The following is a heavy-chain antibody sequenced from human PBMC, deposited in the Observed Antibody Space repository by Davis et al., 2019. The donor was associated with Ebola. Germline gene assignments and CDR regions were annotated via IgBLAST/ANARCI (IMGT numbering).Heavy chain of an antibody. CDR1: QFTFSDYY. Sequence: GESLKISCAASQFTFSDYYMTWVRQAPGKGPERVVLTSFVESDKFYADSVKGRFTISRDNSRNTVHLQMNTLRPDDTALYYCTRDLRKSWSIDYWGQGILVTVSS. D-gene: IGHD6-13*01. J-gene: IGHJ4*02. CDR3: TRDLRKSWSIDY. CDR2: TSFVESDK. V-gene: IGHV3-30*03.